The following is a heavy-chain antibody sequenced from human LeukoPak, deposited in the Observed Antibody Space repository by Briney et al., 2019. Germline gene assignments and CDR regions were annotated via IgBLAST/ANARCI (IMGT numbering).Heavy chain of an antibody. V-gene: IGHV4-39*07. Sequence: PSETLSLTCTVSGGSISSSSYSWGWIRQPPGKGLEWIGSIYYSGSTYYNPSLKSRVTISVDTSKNQFSLKLSSVTAADTAVYYCARDVTGEYYFDYWGQGTLVTVSS. D-gene: IGHD4-17*01. J-gene: IGHJ4*02. CDR3: ARDVTGEYYFDY. CDR2: IYYSGST. CDR1: GGSISSSSYS.